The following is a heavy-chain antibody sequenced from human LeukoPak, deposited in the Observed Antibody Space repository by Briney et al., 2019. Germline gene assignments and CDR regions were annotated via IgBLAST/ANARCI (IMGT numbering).Heavy chain of an antibody. CDR2: ISSSSSTI. V-gene: IGHV3-48*01. Sequence: GGSLRLSCAASGFTFSSYNMNWVRQAPGKGLEWISYISSSSSTIYYADSVKGRFTISRDNAKNTLYLQMSSLRAEDTAVYYCARDVASVATFVYWGGGALVALSS. CDR1: GFTFSSYN. J-gene: IGHJ4*02. CDR3: ARDVASVATFVY. D-gene: IGHD1-26*01.